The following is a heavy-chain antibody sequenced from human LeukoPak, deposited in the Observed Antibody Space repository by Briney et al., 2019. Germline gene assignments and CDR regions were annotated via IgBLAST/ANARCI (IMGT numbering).Heavy chain of an antibody. J-gene: IGHJ5*02. Sequence: PGGSLRLSCIASGFTFSGDAMNWIRQVPGKGLEWVSAISGSGAHTFYADSVKGRFTISRDNSKNTLYLQMNSLRAEDTAVYYCARSWYSGRFDPWGQGTLVTVSS. V-gene: IGHV3-23*01. CDR3: ARSWYSGRFDP. CDR2: ISGSGAHT. D-gene: IGHD6-13*01. CDR1: GFTFSGDA.